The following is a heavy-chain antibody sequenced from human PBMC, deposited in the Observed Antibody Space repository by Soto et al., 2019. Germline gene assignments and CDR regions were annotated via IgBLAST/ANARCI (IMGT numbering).Heavy chain of an antibody. D-gene: IGHD6-19*01. J-gene: IGHJ6*02. CDR3: ARRAQIQYPGIAVAGRGYYYYYAMDV. V-gene: IGHV3-33*01. Sequence: HPGGSLRLSCAASGFTFSSYGMHWVRQAPGKGLEWVAVIWYDGSNKYYADSVKGRFTISRDNSKNTLYLQMNSLRAEDTAVYYCARRAQIQYPGIAVAGRGYYYYYAMDVWGQGTTVTVSS. CDR2: IWYDGSNK. CDR1: GFTFSSYG.